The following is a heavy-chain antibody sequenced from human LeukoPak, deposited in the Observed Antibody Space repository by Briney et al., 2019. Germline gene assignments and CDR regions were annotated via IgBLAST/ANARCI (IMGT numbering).Heavy chain of an antibody. Sequence: GGSLRLSCAASGFTFSSYGMHWVRQAPGKGLEWVAVISYDGSNKYYADSVKGRLTISRDNSKNTLYVQMNSLRAEDTALYYCAKDGVEQWLAYYFDYWGQGALVTVSS. J-gene: IGHJ4*02. CDR3: AKDGVEQWLAYYFDY. CDR1: GFTFSSYG. CDR2: ISYDGSNK. D-gene: IGHD6-19*01. V-gene: IGHV3-30*18.